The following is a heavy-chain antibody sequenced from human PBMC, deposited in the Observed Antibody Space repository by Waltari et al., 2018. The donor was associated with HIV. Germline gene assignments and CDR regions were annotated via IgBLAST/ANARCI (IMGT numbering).Heavy chain of an antibody. CDR2: INPYSGVT. CDR1: GYTLTGSY. V-gene: IGHV1-2*02. J-gene: IGHJ6*02. D-gene: IGHD3-9*01. Sequence: QVQLVQSGAEVKKPGASVKVSCKASGYTLTGSYMNWVRQAPGQGLEWMGWINPYSGVTNYAQKFQGRVTMTRDTSISTAYMGLSRVGSDDTAVYYCAVEEYYDTWTGPSRGMDVWGQGTTVTVSS. CDR3: AVEEYYDTWTGPSRGMDV.